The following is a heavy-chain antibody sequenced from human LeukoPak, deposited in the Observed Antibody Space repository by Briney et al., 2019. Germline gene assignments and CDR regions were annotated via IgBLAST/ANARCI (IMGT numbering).Heavy chain of an antibody. Sequence: GGSLRLSCAASGFTFTNHAMNWVRQAPGKGLEWVSGISGSTVTTYYADSVKGRFTISRDNSKNTLYPQMNSLRAEDTAVYYCAKDSQDWNHHYFDTWGQGTLVTVSS. CDR1: GFTFTNHA. CDR2: ISGSTVTT. CDR3: AKDSQDWNHHYFDT. J-gene: IGHJ4*02. V-gene: IGHV3-23*01. D-gene: IGHD1-1*01.